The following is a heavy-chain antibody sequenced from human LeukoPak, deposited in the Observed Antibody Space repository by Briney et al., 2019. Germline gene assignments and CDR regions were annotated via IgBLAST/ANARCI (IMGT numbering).Heavy chain of an antibody. CDR3: VGYYDSSGHYFDY. CDR2: IYYSGST. Sequence: SETLSLTCTVSGGSISSSNYYWGWIRQPPGKGLEWIGSIYYSGSTYYNPSLKSRVTISVDTSRNQFSLKLSSVTAADTAVYYCVGYYDSSGHYFDYWGQGTLVTVSS. D-gene: IGHD3-22*01. CDR1: GGSISSSNYY. V-gene: IGHV4-39*01. J-gene: IGHJ4*02.